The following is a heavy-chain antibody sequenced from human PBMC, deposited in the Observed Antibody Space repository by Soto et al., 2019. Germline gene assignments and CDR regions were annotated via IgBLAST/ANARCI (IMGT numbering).Heavy chain of an antibody. CDR2: VSPSYGKT. J-gene: IGHJ4*02. Sequence: ASVKFSCTSSNYTFINYGIGWVRQAPGQGLEWMGWVSPSYGKTYYAHKFQGRVTMTTDTSTGTVYMELRSLRSDDTAVYFCARERVLFDNLPANGCDDWGQGPLV. CDR1: NYTFINYG. D-gene: IGHD1-20*01. CDR3: ARERVLFDNLPANGCDD. V-gene: IGHV1-18*04.